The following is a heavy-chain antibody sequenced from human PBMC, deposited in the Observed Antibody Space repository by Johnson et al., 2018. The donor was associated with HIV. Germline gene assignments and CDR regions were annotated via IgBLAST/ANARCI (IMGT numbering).Heavy chain of an antibody. CDR1: GFTFDDYA. V-gene: IGHV3-9*01. Sequence: VQLVESGGGLVQPGRSLRLSCAASGFTFDDYAMHWVRQAPGKGLEWVSGISWNSGSIGYADSVKGRFTISRDNAKNSLYLQMNSLRPEDTALYYCAKDMVPWFGELPWAFDIWGQGTMVTVSS. D-gene: IGHD3-10*01. J-gene: IGHJ3*02. CDR3: AKDMVPWFGELPWAFDI. CDR2: ISWNSGSI.